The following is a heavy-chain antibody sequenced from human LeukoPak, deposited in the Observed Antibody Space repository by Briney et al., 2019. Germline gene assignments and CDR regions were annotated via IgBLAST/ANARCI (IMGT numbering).Heavy chain of an antibody. D-gene: IGHD2-15*01. CDR3: ARDRAWEVAWASSGFDP. V-gene: IGHV4-31*03. Sequence: PSQTLSLTCTVSGGSISSGGYYWSWIRQHPGKGLEWIGYIYYSGSTYYNPSLKSRVTISVDTSENQFSLKLSSVTAADTAVYYCARDRAWEVAWASSGFDPWGQGTLVTVSS. CDR2: IYYSGST. CDR1: GGSISSGGYY. J-gene: IGHJ5*02.